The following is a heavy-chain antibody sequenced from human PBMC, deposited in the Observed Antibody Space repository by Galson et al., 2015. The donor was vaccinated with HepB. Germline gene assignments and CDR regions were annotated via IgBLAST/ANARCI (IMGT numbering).Heavy chain of an antibody. CDR3: ARDSEGFLEWRSYDY. CDR2: IGSSSSYI. J-gene: IGHJ4*02. Sequence: SLRLSCAASGFTFGSYSMNWVRQAPGKGLEWVSSIGSSSSYIYYADSVKGRFTISRDNAKNSLYLQMNSLRAEDTAVYYCARDSEGFLEWRSYDYWGQGTLVTVSS. D-gene: IGHD3-3*01. CDR1: GFTFGSYS. V-gene: IGHV3-21*01.